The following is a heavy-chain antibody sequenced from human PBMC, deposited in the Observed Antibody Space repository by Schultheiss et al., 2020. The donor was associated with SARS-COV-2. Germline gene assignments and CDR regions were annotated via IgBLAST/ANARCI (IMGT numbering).Heavy chain of an antibody. CDR2: ISDTT. J-gene: IGHJ4*02. Sequence: GGSLRLSCAASGFSFTDSYMTWIRQAPGKGLEWVSAISDTTYYADSVRGRFTISRDNSKNTLYLQMNSLRAEDTAVYYCAKGGYYDILTGYYPNYFDYWGQGTLVTVSS. D-gene: IGHD3-9*01. CDR3: AKGGYYDILTGYYPNYFDY. V-gene: IGHV3-23*01. CDR1: GFSFTDSY.